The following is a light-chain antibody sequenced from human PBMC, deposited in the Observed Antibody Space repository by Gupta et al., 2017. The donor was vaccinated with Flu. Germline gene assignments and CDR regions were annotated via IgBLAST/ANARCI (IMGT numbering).Light chain of an antibody. CDR3: QQYQSHRWT. CDR1: QSVSDW. V-gene: IGKV1-5*03. CDR2: KAS. J-gene: IGKJ1*01. Sequence: DIQMTQSPSMVSASVGETVTITCRASQSVSDWLAWYQQRPGKAPKLLVYKASNSEVSSRFTDSGSGTEFTLTVSSLQPDDVATYYCQQYQSHRWTFGQGT.